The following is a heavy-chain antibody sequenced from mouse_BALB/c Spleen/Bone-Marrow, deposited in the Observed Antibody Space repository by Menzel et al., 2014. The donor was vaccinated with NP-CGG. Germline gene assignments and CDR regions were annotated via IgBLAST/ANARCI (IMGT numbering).Heavy chain of an antibody. CDR2: IWAGGTT. CDR1: GFSLPRFG. D-gene: IGHD2-4*01. CDR3: ARGDYDYAMDY. Sequence: VQLQQSGPGLVAPSQSLSITCTVSGFSLPRFGVHWVRQPPGKGLEWLGIIWAGGTTNYNSALMSRLSISKDNSKSQVFLKMNSLQTGDTAMYYCARGDYDYAMDYWGQGTSVTVSS. J-gene: IGHJ4*01. V-gene: IGHV2-9*02.